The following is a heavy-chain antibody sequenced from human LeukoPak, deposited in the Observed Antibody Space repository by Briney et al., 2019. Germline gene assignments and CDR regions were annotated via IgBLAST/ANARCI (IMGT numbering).Heavy chain of an antibody. CDR1: GFTFRSYW. CDR3: ARDPYSGNYGNYYYYYMDV. V-gene: IGHV3-7*01. Sequence: GGSLRLSCAASGFTFRSYWMSWVRQAPGKGLEWVASIKQDGSEKYYVDSVKGRFTISRDNAKNSLYLQMNSLGPEDTAVYYCARDPYSGNYGNYYYYYMDVWGKGTTVTISS. J-gene: IGHJ6*03. CDR2: IKQDGSEK. D-gene: IGHD1-26*01.